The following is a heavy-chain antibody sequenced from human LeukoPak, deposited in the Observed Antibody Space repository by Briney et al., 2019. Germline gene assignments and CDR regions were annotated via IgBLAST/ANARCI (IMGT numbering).Heavy chain of an antibody. D-gene: IGHD2-15*01. V-gene: IGHV3-15*01. CDR2: IKSKTDGGTT. J-gene: IGHJ4*02. Sequence: PGGSLRLSCAASGFTFSNAWMSWVRQAPGKGLEWVGFIKSKTDGGTTDYAAPVKGRFTISRDDSKNMLYLQMNSLKTEDTAVYYCTTGGLPHYCSGGSCYSLDYWGQGTLVTVSS. CDR3: TTGGLPHYCSGGSCYSLDY. CDR1: GFTFSNAW.